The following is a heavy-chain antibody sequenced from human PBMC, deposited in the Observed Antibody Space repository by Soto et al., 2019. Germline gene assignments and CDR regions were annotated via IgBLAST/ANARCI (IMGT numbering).Heavy chain of an antibody. V-gene: IGHV1-69*01. CDR1: GGTFSSYA. Sequence: QVQLVQSGAEVKKPGSSVKVSCKASGGTFSSYAISWVRQAPGQGLEWMGGIIPIFGTANYAQKFQGRVTITADESTSTAYMELSSLRSEDTAVYYCARVIQGIAVAGTEGTGYYYYGMDVWGQGTTVTVSS. J-gene: IGHJ6*02. CDR3: ARVIQGIAVAGTEGTGYYYYGMDV. CDR2: IIPIFGTA. D-gene: IGHD6-19*01.